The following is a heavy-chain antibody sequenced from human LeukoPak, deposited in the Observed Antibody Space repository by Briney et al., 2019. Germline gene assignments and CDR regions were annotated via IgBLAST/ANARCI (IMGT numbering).Heavy chain of an antibody. CDR3: ARGTPRYYDSSGSLDY. D-gene: IGHD3-22*01. V-gene: IGHV4-59*12. J-gene: IGHJ4*02. CDR2: IYYSGST. CDR1: GGSIRSYY. Sequence: PSETLSLTCTVSGGSIRSYYWSWIRQPPGKGLEWIGYIYYSGSTNYNPSLKSRVTISADSSKNQFSLKLTSVTAADTAVYYCARGTPRYYDSSGSLDYWGQGTLVTVSS.